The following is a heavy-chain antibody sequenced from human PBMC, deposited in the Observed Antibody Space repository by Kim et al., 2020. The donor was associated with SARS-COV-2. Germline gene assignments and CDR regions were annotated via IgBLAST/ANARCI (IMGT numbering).Heavy chain of an antibody. CDR1: GGSISSSNW. CDR3: ARDNSSSWYGYYYYYGMDV. CDR2: IYHSGST. D-gene: IGHD6-13*01. Sequence: SETLSLTCAVSGGSISSSNWWSWVRQPPGKGLEWIGEIYHSGSTNYNPSLKSRVTISVDKSKNQFSLKLSSVTAADTAVYYCARDNSSSWYGYYYYYGMDVWGQGTTVTVSS. V-gene: IGHV4-4*02. J-gene: IGHJ6*02.